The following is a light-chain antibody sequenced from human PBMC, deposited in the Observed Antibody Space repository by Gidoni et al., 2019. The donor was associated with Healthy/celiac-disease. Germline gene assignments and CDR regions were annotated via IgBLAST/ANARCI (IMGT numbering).Light chain of an antibody. J-gene: IGKJ2*03. CDR1: QSISSW. CDR3: QQYNSYSPYS. Sequence: DIQMTQSPSTLSASVGDRVTITCRASQSISSWLAWYQQKPGKAPKLLIYKASSLESGVPSRFSGSGSGTEFTLTISSLQPDDFATYYGQQYNSYSPYSFXXXTKLEIK. V-gene: IGKV1-5*03. CDR2: KAS.